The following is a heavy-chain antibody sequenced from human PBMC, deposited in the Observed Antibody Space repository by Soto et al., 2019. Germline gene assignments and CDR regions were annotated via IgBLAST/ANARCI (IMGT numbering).Heavy chain of an antibody. CDR3: ARDGSMVRERWFDP. D-gene: IGHD3-10*01. J-gene: IGHJ5*02. CDR1: EFTFIGYW. Sequence: EVQLVESGGGVVQPGGSLRLSCAASEFTFIGYWMHWVRQGPGKGLVWVARINNDGIDTTYADSVKGRFTISRDNTKNMVYLEMNSLRADDTAVYYCARDGSMVRERWFDPWGQGTLVTVSS. CDR2: INNDGIDT. V-gene: IGHV3-74*03.